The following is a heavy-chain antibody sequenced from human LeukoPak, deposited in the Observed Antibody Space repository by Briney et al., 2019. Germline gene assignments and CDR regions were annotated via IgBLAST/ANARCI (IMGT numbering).Heavy chain of an antibody. J-gene: IGHJ6*02. CDR1: GFTFSSYG. V-gene: IGHV3-30*03. CDR2: ISFDGSNE. D-gene: IGHD3-16*02. Sequence: GGSLRLSCAASGFTFSSYGMHWVRQSPGRGLEWVSFISFDGSNEFYADSLKGRFTISRDNSKDTLYLQTDSLRAEDTALYYCAREEHDYVWGSYRYYYYYGIDVWGQGTTVTVSS. CDR3: AREEHDYVWGSYRYYYYYGIDV.